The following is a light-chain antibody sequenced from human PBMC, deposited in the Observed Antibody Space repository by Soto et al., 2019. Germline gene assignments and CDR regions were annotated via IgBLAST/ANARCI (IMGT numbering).Light chain of an antibody. Sequence: QSALTQPASVSGSPGQSITISCTGTSSDVGGYNYVSWYQQHPGKAPKLMIYEVSHRPSGVSNRFSGSKSGNTASLTISGLQAEDEADYYGSSYTSSSTHVFGTGTKVTVL. CDR3: SSYTSSSTHV. CDR2: EVS. J-gene: IGLJ1*01. CDR1: SSDVGGYNY. V-gene: IGLV2-14*01.